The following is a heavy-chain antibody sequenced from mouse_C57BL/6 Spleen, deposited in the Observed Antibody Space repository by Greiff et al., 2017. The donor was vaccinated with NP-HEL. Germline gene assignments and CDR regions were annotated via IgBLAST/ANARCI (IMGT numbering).Heavy chain of an antibody. V-gene: IGHV1-59*01. CDR2: IDPSDSYT. D-gene: IGHD2-1*01. CDR1: GYTFTSYW. CDR3: ARRGNGNYERSYYAMDY. Sequence: QVQLQQPGAELVRPGTSVKLSCKASGYTFTSYWMHWVKQRPGQGLEWIGVIDPSDSYTNYNQNFKGKATLTVDTSSSTAYMQLSSLTSEDSAVYYCARRGNGNYERSYYAMDYWGQGTSVTVSS. J-gene: IGHJ4*01.